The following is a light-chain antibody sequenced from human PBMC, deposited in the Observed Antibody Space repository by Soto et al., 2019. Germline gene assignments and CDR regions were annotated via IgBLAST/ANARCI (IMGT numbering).Light chain of an antibody. V-gene: IGLV1-44*01. J-gene: IGLJ2*01. CDR3: ATWDDSLNAVV. CDR2: SDD. CDR1: RSNIGSNT. Sequence: QAVVTQPPSASGTPGQRVTISCSGSRSNIGSNTVNWYQHLPGTAPKLLIYSDDQGPSGVPDRFSGSKSGTSASLAISGLQSEDEADYYCATWDDSLNAVVFGGGTKLTVL.